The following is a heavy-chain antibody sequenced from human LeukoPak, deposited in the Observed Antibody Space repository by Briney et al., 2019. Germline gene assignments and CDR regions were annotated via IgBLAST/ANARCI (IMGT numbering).Heavy chain of an antibody. CDR3: ARDGAHTGSYWQDY. CDR2: ISYDGSNK. V-gene: IGHV3-30*04. Sequence: GGSLRLSCAASGFTFSSFAMHWVRQAPGKGLEWVAVISYDGSNKYYADSVKGRFTISRDNFKNTLYLLMNSLRAEDTAVYYCARDGAHTGSYWQDYWGQGTLVTVSS. D-gene: IGHD1-26*01. J-gene: IGHJ4*02. CDR1: GFTFSSFA.